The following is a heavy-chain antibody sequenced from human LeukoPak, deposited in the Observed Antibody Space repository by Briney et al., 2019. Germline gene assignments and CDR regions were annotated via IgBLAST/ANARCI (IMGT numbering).Heavy chain of an antibody. CDR3: ARDSGSNYSYYYYYMDV. CDR2: INPNSGGT. V-gene: IGHV1-2*02. Sequence: ASVKVSCKASGYTFTGYYMHWVRQAPGQGLEWMGWINPNSGGTNYAQKFQGRVTMTRDTSISTAYMELSRLRSDDTAVYYCARDSGSNYSYYYYYMDVWGKGTTVTVSS. CDR1: GYTFTGYY. D-gene: IGHD3-10*01. J-gene: IGHJ6*03.